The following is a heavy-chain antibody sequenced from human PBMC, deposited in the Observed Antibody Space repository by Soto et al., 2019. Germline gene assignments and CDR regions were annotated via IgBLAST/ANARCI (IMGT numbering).Heavy chain of an antibody. J-gene: IGHJ6*02. CDR3: ARGGLEMATRERYYYCGMDV. D-gene: IGHD5-12*01. CDR2: INAGNGNT. CDR1: GYTITSYA. Sequence: QVQLVQSGAEVKKPGASVKVSCKASGYTITSYAMHWVRQAPGQRLEWMGWINAGNGNTKYSQKFQGRVTITRDTSASTAYMELSSMRSEDTAVYYCARGGLEMATRERYYYCGMDVWGQGTTVTVSS. V-gene: IGHV1-3*01.